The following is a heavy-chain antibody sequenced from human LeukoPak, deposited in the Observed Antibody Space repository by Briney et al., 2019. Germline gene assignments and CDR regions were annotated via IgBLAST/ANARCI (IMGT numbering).Heavy chain of an antibody. CDR1: GFTFSSYR. D-gene: IGHD6-19*01. CDR2: ISSSSRTI. CDR3: ARDRDQWLVPHYYYMDV. Sequence: GGSLRLSCAASGFTFSSYRMNWVRQAPGRGLEWVSYISSSSRTIYYADSVKGRFTISRDNAKNSLYLQMNSLRAEDTAVYYCARDRDQWLVPHYYYMDVWGKGTTVTVSS. J-gene: IGHJ6*03. V-gene: IGHV3-48*01.